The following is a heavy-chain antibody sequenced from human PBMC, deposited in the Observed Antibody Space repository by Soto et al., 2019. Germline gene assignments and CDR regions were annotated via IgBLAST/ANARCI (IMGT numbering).Heavy chain of an antibody. CDR3: AGPTGGWLFNDAFDI. Sequence: ASVKVSCKASGYTFTSYAMHWVRQAPGQRLEWMGWINAGNGNTKYSQKFQGRVTITRDTSASTAYMELSSLRSEDTAVYYCAGPTGGWLFNDAFDIWGQGTMVTFSS. V-gene: IGHV1-3*01. CDR1: GYTFTSYA. J-gene: IGHJ3*02. CDR2: INAGNGNT. D-gene: IGHD3-9*01.